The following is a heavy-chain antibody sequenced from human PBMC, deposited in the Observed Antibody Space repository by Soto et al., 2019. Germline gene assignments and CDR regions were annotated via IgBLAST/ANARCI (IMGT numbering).Heavy chain of an antibody. Sequence: EVQLVETGGGLIQPGGSLRLSCAASGFTVSNNYMSWVRQAPGKGLEWVSLIYSGGSTFYADSVKGRFTISRDNSKNTLFLQMNSLRAEDTAVYCCATYTSLDYGGQGTLVTVSS. CDR3: ATYTSLDY. CDR1: GFTVSNNY. V-gene: IGHV3-53*02. CDR2: IYSGGST. D-gene: IGHD2-2*02. J-gene: IGHJ4*02.